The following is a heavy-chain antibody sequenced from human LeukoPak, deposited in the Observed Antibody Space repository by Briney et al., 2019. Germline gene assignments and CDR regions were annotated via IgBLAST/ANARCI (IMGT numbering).Heavy chain of an antibody. D-gene: IGHD1-26*01. CDR1: GFTFSNYA. V-gene: IGHV3-49*04. CDR3: SRYGFVGADFDY. Sequence: GGSLRLSCTASGFTFSNYAVTWVRQAPGKGLEWVGFIRSKPYGGTAEYAASVQGRFTISRDDSKAIAYLEMNSLKTEDTAVYYCSRYGFVGADFDYWGRGTLVTVSS. CDR2: IRSKPYGGTA. J-gene: IGHJ4*02.